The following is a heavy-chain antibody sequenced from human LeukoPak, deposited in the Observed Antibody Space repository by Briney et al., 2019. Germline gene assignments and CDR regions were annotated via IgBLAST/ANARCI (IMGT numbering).Heavy chain of an antibody. D-gene: IGHD2-15*01. CDR3: AKVVAWVDY. V-gene: IGHV3-23*01. CDR1: GFTFSSYG. J-gene: IGHJ4*02. Sequence: GGSLRLSCAASGFTFSSYGMSWVHQAPGKAVEWVSSISDSGSSTYYADSVKGRLTISRDNSKNTMYLQMNSLRAEDTAVYYCAKVVAWVDYWGQGTLVTVSS. CDR2: ISDSGSST.